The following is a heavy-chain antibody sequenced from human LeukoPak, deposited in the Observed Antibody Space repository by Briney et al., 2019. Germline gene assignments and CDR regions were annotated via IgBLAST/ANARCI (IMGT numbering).Heavy chain of an antibody. CDR2: IWDDGSNK. J-gene: IGHJ4*02. Sequence: GRSLRLFCEASGFTFSSYGMHWVRQAPGKGLEWVAVIWDDGSNKYYADSVKGRFTISRDNSKNTVYLQMNSLRVEDTAVYHCATMPRGDYRVQGTLVTVSS. CDR1: GFTFSSYG. D-gene: IGHD2-2*01. V-gene: IGHV3-33*01. CDR3: ATMPRGDY.